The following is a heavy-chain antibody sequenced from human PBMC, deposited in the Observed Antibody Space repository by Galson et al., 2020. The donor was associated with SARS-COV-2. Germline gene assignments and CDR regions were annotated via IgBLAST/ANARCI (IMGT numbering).Heavy chain of an antibody. CDR1: GFTFSSYG. D-gene: IGHD3-10*01. J-gene: IGHJ4*02. V-gene: IGHV3-33*01. Sequence: GQPLKISCAASGFTFSSYGMHWVRQAPGKGLEWVAVIWYDGSNKYYADSVKGRFTISRDNSKNTLYLQMNSLRAEDTAVYYCARDIPFSNYYGSGSSSNPTLVDYWGQGTLVTVSS. CDR2: IWYDGSNK. CDR3: ARDIPFSNYYGSGSSSNPTLVDY.